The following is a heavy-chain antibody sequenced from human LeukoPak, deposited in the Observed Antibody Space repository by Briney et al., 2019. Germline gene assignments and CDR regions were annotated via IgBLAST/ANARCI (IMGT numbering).Heavy chain of an antibody. Sequence: SETLSLTCTVSGGSISSYYWSWIRQPPGKGLEWIGYIYYSGSTNYNPSLKSRATISVDTSKNQFSLKLSSVTAADTAVYYCARHTYYDFWSGPSDAFDIWGQGTMVTVSS. J-gene: IGHJ3*02. CDR2: IYYSGST. D-gene: IGHD3-3*01. CDR1: GGSISSYY. V-gene: IGHV4-59*08. CDR3: ARHTYYDFWSGPSDAFDI.